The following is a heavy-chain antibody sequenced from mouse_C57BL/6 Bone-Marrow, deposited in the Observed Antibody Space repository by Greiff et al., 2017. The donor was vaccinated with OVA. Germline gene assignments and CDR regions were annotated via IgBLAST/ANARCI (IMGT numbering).Heavy chain of an antibody. CDR2: IDPENGDT. J-gene: IGHJ4*01. D-gene: IGHD2-3*01. V-gene: IGHV14-4*01. CDR3: TTRDGYYVLDYAMDY. CDR1: GFNIKDDY. Sequence: EVQLQQSGAELVRPGASVKLSCTASGFNIKDDYMHWVKQRPEQGLEWIGWIDPENGDTEYASKFQGKATITADTSSNTASLQLSSLTSEDTAVYDCTTRDGYYVLDYAMDYWGQGTSVTVSS.